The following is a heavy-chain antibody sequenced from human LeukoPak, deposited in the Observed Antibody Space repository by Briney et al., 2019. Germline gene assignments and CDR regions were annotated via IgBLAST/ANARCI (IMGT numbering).Heavy chain of an antibody. CDR3: AKEGTPQVSTWYDL. J-gene: IGHJ5*02. CDR2: ISYEGGTQ. Sequence: GMSLRLSCAASGVTLSPYGMHWVRQAPGKGLDWVAVISYEGGTQHYADSAKGRFIISRDNPRNTLYLQMNILRTEDTAVYYCAKEGTPQVSTWYDLWGQGTQVIVSS. V-gene: IGHV3-30*18. D-gene: IGHD3-10*01. CDR1: GVTLSPYG.